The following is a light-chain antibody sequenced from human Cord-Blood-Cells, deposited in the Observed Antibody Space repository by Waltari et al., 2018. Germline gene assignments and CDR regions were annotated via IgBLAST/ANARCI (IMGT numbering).Light chain of an antibody. J-gene: IGLJ2*01. V-gene: IGLV3-25*03. Sequence: SYELTQPPSVSVSPGQTARITCPGDAVPKQYAYWYQQKPGQAPVLVRYKDSERPSGIPERFSGSSSETTVTLTISGVQAEDEADYYCQSADSSGTYPVFGGGTKLTVL. CDR1: AVPKQY. CDR2: KDS. CDR3: QSADSSGTYPV.